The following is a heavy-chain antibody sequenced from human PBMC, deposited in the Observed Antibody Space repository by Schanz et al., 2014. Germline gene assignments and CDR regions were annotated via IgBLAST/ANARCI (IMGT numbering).Heavy chain of an antibody. J-gene: IGHJ3*02. CDR3: ARGPSTGAFDI. CDR2: INPSGGST. Sequence: QVQLVQSAPEVKKPGASVKVSCKASGYSFTTYGLNWVRQATGQGLEWMGIINPSGGSTSYAQKFQGRVTMTRDTSTSTVYMELSSLRSEDTAVYFCARGPSTGAFDIWGQGTMVTVSS. CDR1: GYSFTTYG. V-gene: IGHV1-46*03.